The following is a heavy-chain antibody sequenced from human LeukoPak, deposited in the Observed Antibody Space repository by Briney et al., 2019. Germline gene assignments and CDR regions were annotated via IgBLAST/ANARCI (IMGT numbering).Heavy chain of an antibody. CDR3: ARHSGYYYGSGSYLTDPFDP. V-gene: IGHV4-34*01. CDR1: GFTFSSYS. J-gene: IGHJ5*02. D-gene: IGHD3-10*01. CDR2: INHSGST. Sequence: PGGSLRLSCAASGFTFSSYSMNWVRQAPGNGLEWIGEINHSGSTNYNPSLKSRVTISVDTSKNQFSLKLSSVTAADTAVYYCARHSGYYYGSGSYLTDPFDPWGQGTLVTVSS.